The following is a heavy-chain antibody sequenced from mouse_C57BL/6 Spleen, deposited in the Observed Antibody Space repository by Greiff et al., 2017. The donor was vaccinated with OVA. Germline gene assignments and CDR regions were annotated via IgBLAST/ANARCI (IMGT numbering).Heavy chain of an antibody. CDR2: IDPETGGT. CDR1: GYTFTDYE. CDR3: TRTYSVYAMDY. J-gene: IGHJ4*01. Sequence: QVQLKQSGAELVRPGASVTLSCKASGYTFTDYEMHWVKQTPVHGLEWIGAIDPETGGTAYNQKFKGKAILTADKSSSTAYMELRSLTSEDSAVYYCTRTYSVYAMDYWGQGTSVTVSS. D-gene: IGHD2-12*01. V-gene: IGHV1-15*01.